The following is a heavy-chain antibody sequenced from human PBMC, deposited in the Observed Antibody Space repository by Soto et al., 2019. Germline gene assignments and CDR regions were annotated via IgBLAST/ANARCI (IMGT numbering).Heavy chain of an antibody. V-gene: IGHV1-69*13. CDR3: ATPDHYYYDSYAFDI. Sequence: SVKVSCKASGGTFSSYAISWVRQAPGQGLEWMGGIIPIFGTANYAQKFQGRVTITADESTSTAYTELSSLRSEDTAVYYCATPDHYYYDSYAFDIWGQGTMVTVSS. CDR1: GGTFSSYA. CDR2: IIPIFGTA. D-gene: IGHD3-22*01. J-gene: IGHJ3*02.